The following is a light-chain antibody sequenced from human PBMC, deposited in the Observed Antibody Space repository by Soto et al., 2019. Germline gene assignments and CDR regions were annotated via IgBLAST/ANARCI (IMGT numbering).Light chain of an antibody. V-gene: IGLV2-14*01. Sequence: QSALTPPASLSGSPGQWITIYCTGTSREVGGYNYVSWYQQHPGKAPKLMIYDVSNWSSGVSNGFSCCKSGNAACLTISGIQAEEEAAYYCSSSTISSLFVFGGGTKLTVL. CDR2: DVS. CDR1: SREVGGYNY. CDR3: SSSTISSLFV. J-gene: IGLJ2*01.